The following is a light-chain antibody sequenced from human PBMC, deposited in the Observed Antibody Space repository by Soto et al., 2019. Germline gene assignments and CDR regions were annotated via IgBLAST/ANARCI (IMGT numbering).Light chain of an antibody. CDR3: QQSYTTPRT. CDR2: AAS. V-gene: IGKV1-39*01. CDR1: QSISSD. Sequence: DIQMTQSPSSLSASVRDRVTITCRASQSISSDLNWYQQKPGKAPKLLIFAASSLQSGVPSRFRGSGSGTHFTLTVSSLQPEDFATYYCQQSYTTPRTFGQGTKVDIK. J-gene: IGKJ1*01.